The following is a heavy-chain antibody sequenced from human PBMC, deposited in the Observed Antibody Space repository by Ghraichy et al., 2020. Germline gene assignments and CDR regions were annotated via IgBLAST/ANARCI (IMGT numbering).Heavy chain of an antibody. CDR1: GVSISSNY. V-gene: IGHV4-59*01. D-gene: IGHD1-26*01. CDR2: ISNTGRT. Sequence: SETLSLSCTVSGVSISSNYWSWIRQPPGRGLEWIGYISNTGRTNYNPSLKSRVTISVDTSKNQFSLKLSSVTTADTAVYYCARKSASSDYWGPGTLLTVSS. J-gene: IGHJ4*02. CDR3: ARKSASSDY.